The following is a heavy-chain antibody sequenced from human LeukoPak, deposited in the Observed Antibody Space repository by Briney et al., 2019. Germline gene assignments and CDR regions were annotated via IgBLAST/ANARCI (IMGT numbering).Heavy chain of an antibody. CDR2: IYYSGST. V-gene: IGHV4-59*08. J-gene: IGHJ6*02. CDR1: GGSISSYY. Sequence: PSETLSLTCTVSGGSISSYYWSWIRQPPGRGLEWIGYIYYSGSTNYNPSIESRVTISVDTSKNQFSLKLSSVTAADTAVYYCARLGGGDDYVWGSHYYYYGMDVWGQGTTVTVSS. D-gene: IGHD3-16*01. CDR3: ARLGGGDDYVWGSHYYYYGMDV.